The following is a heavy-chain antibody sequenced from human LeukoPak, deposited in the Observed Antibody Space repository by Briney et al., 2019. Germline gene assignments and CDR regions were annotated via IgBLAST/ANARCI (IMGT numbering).Heavy chain of an antibody. Sequence: SETLSLTCTVSGVSLSSCGYYWGCIRQPPGKGLEWIGSVHCSGNNYYNQSLKSRVTISVDTSKNQVYVKLSSVTAADTAVYYCARHSDNIAAGTPHAFDIWGQGTMVTVSS. CDR3: ARHSDNIAAGTPHAFDI. V-gene: IGHV4-39*01. J-gene: IGHJ3*02. CDR1: GVSLSSCGYY. CDR2: VHCSGNN. D-gene: IGHD6-13*01.